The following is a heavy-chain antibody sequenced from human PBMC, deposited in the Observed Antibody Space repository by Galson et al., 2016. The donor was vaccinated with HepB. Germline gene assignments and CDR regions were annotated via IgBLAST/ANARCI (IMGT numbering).Heavy chain of an antibody. D-gene: IGHD2-15*01. CDR1: GFTFSSYW. J-gene: IGHJ5*02. CDR3: ATGVPWQLPNNWFDP. Sequence: SLRLSCAASGFTFSSYWMSWVRQAPGKGLEWVANINQDGTEKYYVDPVKGRFTASRDNAKNSLYLQMNSLRAEDTAVYYCATGVPWQLPNNWFDPWGQGTLVTVSS. V-gene: IGHV3-7*01. CDR2: INQDGTEK.